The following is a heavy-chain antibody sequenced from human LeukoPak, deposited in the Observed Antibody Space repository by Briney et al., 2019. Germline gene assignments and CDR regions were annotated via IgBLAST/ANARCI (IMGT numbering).Heavy chain of an antibody. CDR3: ARGFWSGYRYYYYYYMDV. CDR1: GGSFSGYY. J-gene: IGHJ6*03. D-gene: IGHD3-3*01. V-gene: IGHV4-34*01. CDR2: INHSGST. Sequence: SETLSLTCAVYGGSFSGYYWSWIRQPPGKGLEWIGEINHSGSTNYNPSLKSRATISVDTSKNQFSLKLSSVTAADTAVYYCARGFWSGYRYYYYYYMDVWGKGTTVTVSS.